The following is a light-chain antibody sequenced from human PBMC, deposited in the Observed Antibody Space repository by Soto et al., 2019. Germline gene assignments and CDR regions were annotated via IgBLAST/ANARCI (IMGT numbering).Light chain of an antibody. CDR1: SSDIGNYDF. CDR3: SSYTTSTSFIL. V-gene: IGLV2-14*01. Sequence: QTVVTQPASVSGSPGQSITISCTGTSSDIGNYDFVSWYQQVPGTAPKAMIYEVSSRPSGVSNRFSGSKSGNTASLTISGLQAEVEAYYYCSSYTTSTSFILFGAGTKLTVL. CDR2: EVS. J-gene: IGLJ2*01.